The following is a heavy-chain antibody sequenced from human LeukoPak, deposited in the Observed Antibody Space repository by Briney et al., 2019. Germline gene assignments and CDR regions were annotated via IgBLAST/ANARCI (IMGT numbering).Heavy chain of an antibody. Sequence: SEALSLTCTVSGGPIISSSYYWGWIRQPPGKGLEWIGSIYYSGSTYYNPSLKSRVTISVDTSKNQFSLKLSSVTAADTAVYYCARRTVLMVRGVIRFDPWGQGTLVTVSS. D-gene: IGHD3-10*01. CDR3: ARRTVLMVRGVIRFDP. J-gene: IGHJ5*02. CDR1: GGPIISSSYY. CDR2: IYYSGST. V-gene: IGHV4-39*07.